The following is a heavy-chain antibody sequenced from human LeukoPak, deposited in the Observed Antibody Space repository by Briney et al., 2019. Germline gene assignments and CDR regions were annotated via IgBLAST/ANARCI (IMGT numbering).Heavy chain of an antibody. CDR1: GFTVSSNY. CDR3: ARGLNSGSNPYFDY. J-gene: IGHJ4*02. CDR2: ISSSSSTI. D-gene: IGHD1-26*01. Sequence: SGGSLRLSCAASGFTVSSNYMSWVRQAPGKGLEWLSYISSSSSTIYYADSVKGRFTISRDNAKNSLYLQMNSLRAEDTAVYYCARGLNSGSNPYFDYWGQGTLVTVAS. V-gene: IGHV3-48*01.